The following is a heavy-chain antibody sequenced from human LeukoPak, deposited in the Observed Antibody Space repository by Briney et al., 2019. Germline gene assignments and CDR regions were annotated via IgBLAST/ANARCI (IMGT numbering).Heavy chain of an antibody. CDR3: ARDWPYDSSGYWPYYFDY. CDR1: GFTFSSYS. D-gene: IGHD3-22*01. Sequence: GGSLRLSCAASGFTFSSYSMNWVRQAPGKGLEWVSSISSSSSYIYYADSVKGRFTISRDNAKNSLYLQMNSLRAEDTAVYYCARDWPYDSSGYWPYYFDYWGQGTLVTVSS. CDR2: ISSSSSYI. J-gene: IGHJ4*02. V-gene: IGHV3-21*01.